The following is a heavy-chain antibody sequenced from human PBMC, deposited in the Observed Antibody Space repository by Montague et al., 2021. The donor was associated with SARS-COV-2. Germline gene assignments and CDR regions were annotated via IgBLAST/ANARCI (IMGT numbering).Heavy chain of an antibody. CDR1: GDSIRSSGYY. J-gene: IGHJ5*02. V-gene: IGHV4-39*01. CDR2: VYNSGST. Sequence: SETLSLTCSVSGDSIRSSGYYWGWIRQPPGKGLEWIGTVYNSGSTNYNPSLKSRDTMTVDTSKNQFSLELRSVTAADTAVYYCASFGLVGLWLNLGWFAPWGQGTLVTVSS. CDR3: ASFGLVGLWLNLGWFAP. D-gene: IGHD3-16*02.